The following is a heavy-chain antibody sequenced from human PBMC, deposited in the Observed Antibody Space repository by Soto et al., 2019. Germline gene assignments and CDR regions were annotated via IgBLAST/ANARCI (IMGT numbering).Heavy chain of an antibody. V-gene: IGHV4-34*01. J-gene: IGHJ4*02. CDR3: ASPRWNYIY. CDR2: MNDSGST. Sequence: QVQLQQWGAGLLKPSETLSLTCAVSGGSFSGYYWSWIRQPPGKGLEWIGEMNDSGSTKYNASLESRVAISVDTSKGDFSLTLTSVTAADTAVYYCASPRWNYIYWGQGTLVAVSS. CDR1: GGSFSGYY. D-gene: IGHD1-7*01.